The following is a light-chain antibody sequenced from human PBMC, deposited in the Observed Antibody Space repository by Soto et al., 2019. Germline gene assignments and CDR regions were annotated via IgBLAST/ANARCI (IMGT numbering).Light chain of an antibody. Sequence: QSVLTQPPSVSGAPGQRVTISCTGSSSNIGAGYDVHWYQQLPGTAPKLHIYGNSNRPSGVPDRFSGSKSGTSASLAITGLQAEDEADYYCQSYDSSLGVVFGGGTKVTVL. CDR2: GNS. CDR1: SSNIGAGYD. V-gene: IGLV1-40*01. J-gene: IGLJ2*01. CDR3: QSYDSSLGVV.